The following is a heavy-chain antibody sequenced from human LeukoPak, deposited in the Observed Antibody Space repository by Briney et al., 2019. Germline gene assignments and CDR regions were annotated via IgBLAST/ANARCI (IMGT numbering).Heavy chain of an antibody. D-gene: IGHD1-26*01. CDR3: AKDLISGTCCDY. CDR1: GFTFSSYG. J-gene: IGHJ4*02. CDR2: IWYDGSNK. V-gene: IGHV3-33*06. Sequence: GGSLRLSCAASGFTFSSYGMHWVRQAPGKGLEWVAVIWYDGSNKYYADSVKGRFTISRDNSKNTLYLQMNSLRAEDTAVYYCAKDLISGTCCDYWGQRTLVTVSS.